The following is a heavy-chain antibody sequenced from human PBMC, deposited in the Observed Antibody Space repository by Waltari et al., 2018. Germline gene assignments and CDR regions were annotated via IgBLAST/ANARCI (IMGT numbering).Heavy chain of an antibody. Sequence: QVQLVQSGAEVKKPGSSLMVSCKSSGGTFSSYHISWVLQAPGQGLEWMGGIIPIFGTANYAQKFQGRVTITADESTSTAYMELSSLRSEDTAVYYCARDRNGDYGYYGMDVWGQGTTVTVSS. D-gene: IGHD1-1*01. CDR3: ARDRNGDYGYYGMDV. J-gene: IGHJ6*02. CDR1: GGTFSSYH. V-gene: IGHV1-69*12. CDR2: IIPIFGTA.